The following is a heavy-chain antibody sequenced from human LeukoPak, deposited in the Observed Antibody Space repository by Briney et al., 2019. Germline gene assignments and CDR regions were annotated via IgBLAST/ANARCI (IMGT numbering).Heavy chain of an antibody. CDR2: IKQDGSEK. CDR1: GFTFSSYW. V-gene: IGHV3-7*01. Sequence: PGGSLRLSCAASGFTFSSYWMSWVRQAPGKGLEWVANIKQDGSEKYYVDSVKGRLTISRDNAKNSLYLQMNSLRAEDTAVYYCAKVGSSGYDFDYWGQGTLVTVSS. CDR3: AKVGSSGYDFDY. D-gene: IGHD3-3*01. J-gene: IGHJ4*02.